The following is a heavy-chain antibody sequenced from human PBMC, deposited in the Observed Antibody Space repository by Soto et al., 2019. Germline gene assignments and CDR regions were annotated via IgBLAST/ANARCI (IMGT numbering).Heavy chain of an antibody. D-gene: IGHD3-22*01. CDR2: IIPIFGTA. Sequence: GASVKVSCKASGVTFSSYAISWVRQAPGQGLEWMGGIIPIFGTANYAQKFQGRVTITADESTSTAYMELSSLRSEDTAVYYCARMYYYDSSGYLSPPYGMDVWGQGTTVTVSS. V-gene: IGHV1-69*13. CDR1: GVTFSSYA. CDR3: ARMYYYDSSGYLSPPYGMDV. J-gene: IGHJ6*02.